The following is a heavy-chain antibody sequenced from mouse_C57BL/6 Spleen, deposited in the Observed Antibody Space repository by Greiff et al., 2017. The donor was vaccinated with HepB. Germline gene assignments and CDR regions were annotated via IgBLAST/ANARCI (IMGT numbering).Heavy chain of an antibody. V-gene: IGHV1-53*01. D-gene: IGHD4-1*01. Sequence: VKLQQPGTELVKPGASVKLSCKASGYTFTSYWMHWVKQRPGQGLEWIGNINPSNGGTNYNEKFKSKATLTVDKSSSTAYMQLSSLTSEDSAVYYCARSMRNWDVFAYWGQGTLVTVSA. J-gene: IGHJ3*01. CDR2: INPSNGGT. CDR1: GYTFTSYW. CDR3: ARSMRNWDVFAY.